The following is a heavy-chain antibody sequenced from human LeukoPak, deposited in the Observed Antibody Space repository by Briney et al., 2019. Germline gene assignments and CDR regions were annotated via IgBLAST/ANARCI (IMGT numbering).Heavy chain of an antibody. CDR3: ARAYSTYSYYYMDV. CDR2: MNPNSGNT. D-gene: IGHD2-15*01. J-gene: IGHJ6*03. Sequence: ASVKVSCKASGYSFTSHYMHWVRQATGQGLEWMGWMNPNSGNTAYAQRFQGRVTITRNTSIGTAYMELSSLRSEDTAVYFCARAYSTYSYYYMDVWGKGTTVTVSS. CDR1: GYSFTSHY. V-gene: IGHV1-8*03.